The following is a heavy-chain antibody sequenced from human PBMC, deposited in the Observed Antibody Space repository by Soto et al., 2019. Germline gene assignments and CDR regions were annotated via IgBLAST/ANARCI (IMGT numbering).Heavy chain of an antibody. CDR2: FDPEVDET. V-gene: IGHV1-24*01. D-gene: IGHD2-21*01. CDR1: GYTLPELS. J-gene: IGHJ4*02. Sequence: ASVKVSCKVSGYTLPELSIHWVRQTPGKGLEWMGGFDPEVDETIYPQKFQDRVTMTEDTSSDTAYMELSSLTSEDTAMYYCATHLSDPNFDHWGQGTLVTVSS. CDR3: ATHLSDPNFDH.